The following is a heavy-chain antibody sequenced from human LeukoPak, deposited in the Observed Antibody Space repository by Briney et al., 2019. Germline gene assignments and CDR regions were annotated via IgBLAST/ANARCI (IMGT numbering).Heavy chain of an antibody. D-gene: IGHD4-17*01. CDR2: INHSGST. CDR1: GGSFSGYY. J-gene: IGHJ4*02. V-gene: IGHV4-34*01. CDR3: AGSPYGDYPFDY. Sequence: PSETLSLTCAVYGGSFSGYYWSWIRQPPGKGLEWIGEINHSGSTNYNPSLKSRVTISVDTSKNQFSLKLSSVTAADTAVYYCAGSPYGDYPFDYWGQGTLVTVSS.